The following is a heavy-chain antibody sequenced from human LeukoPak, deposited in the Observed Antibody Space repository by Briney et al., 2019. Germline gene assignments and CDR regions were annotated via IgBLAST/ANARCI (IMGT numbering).Heavy chain of an antibody. J-gene: IGHJ3*02. CDR1: GFTFSTYW. CDR2: INRDGSST. D-gene: IGHD3-9*01. CDR3: ARDRETYYDILTGYYTLGDAFDI. Sequence: GGSLRLSCAASGFTFSTYWMHWVRQAPGKGLVWVSRINRDGSSTSYADSVKGRFTISRDNAKNTLYLQMDSLRAEDTAVYYCARDRETYYDILTGYYTLGDAFDIWGQGTMVTVSS. V-gene: IGHV3-74*01.